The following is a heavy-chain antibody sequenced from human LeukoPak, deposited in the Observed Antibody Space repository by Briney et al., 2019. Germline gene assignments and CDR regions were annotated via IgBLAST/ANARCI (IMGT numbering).Heavy chain of an antibody. V-gene: IGHV4-34*01. D-gene: IGHD1-26*01. J-gene: IGHJ6*02. CDR1: GGSFSGYY. CDR2: INHSGST. CDR3: AREVGATGYYYYGMDV. Sequence: SETLSLTCAVYGGSFSGYYWSWIRQPPGKGLEWIGEINHSGSTNYNPSLKSRVTISVDTSKNQFSLKLSSVTAADTAVYYCAREVGATGYYYYGMDVWGQGTTVTVS.